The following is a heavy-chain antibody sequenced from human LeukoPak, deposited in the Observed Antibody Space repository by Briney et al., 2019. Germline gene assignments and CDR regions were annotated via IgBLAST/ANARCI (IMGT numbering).Heavy chain of an antibody. J-gene: IGHJ4*02. Sequence: GGSLRLSCAASGFTFSGSATHWVRQASGKGLEWVGRIRSKANSYATAYAASVKGRFTISRDDSKNTAYLQMNSLKTEDTAVYYCTSHLPGWEGEDYWGQGTLVTVSS. V-gene: IGHV3-73*01. CDR3: TSHLPGWEGEDY. D-gene: IGHD1-26*01. CDR2: IRSKANSYAT. CDR1: GFTFSGSA.